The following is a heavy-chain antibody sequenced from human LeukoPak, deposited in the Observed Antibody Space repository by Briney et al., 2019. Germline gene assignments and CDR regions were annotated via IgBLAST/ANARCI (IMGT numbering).Heavy chain of an antibody. Sequence: SVKVSCKASGGTFSSYAISWVRQAPGQGLEWMGGIIPIFGTANYAQKFQGRVTITADESTSTAYMELSSLRSEDTAVYYCARDKTPPYLAGRGHNWFDPWGQGTLVTVSS. CDR3: ARDKTPPYLAGRGHNWFDP. CDR2: IIPIFGTA. V-gene: IGHV1-69*13. D-gene: IGHD3-10*01. J-gene: IGHJ5*02. CDR1: GGTFSSYA.